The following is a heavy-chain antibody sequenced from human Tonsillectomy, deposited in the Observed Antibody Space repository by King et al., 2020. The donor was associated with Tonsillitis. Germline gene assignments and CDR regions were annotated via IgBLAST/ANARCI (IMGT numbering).Heavy chain of an antibody. Sequence: QLVESGPEVKKPGTTVKVSCKACGFTFTKSAVQWVRQARGQRLEWIGWIVVGSGNANYAQKFQERVTITRDMSTSTAYMELSSLRSEDTAVDYCRARYDPNLNSYYFGKDVWGQGTTVSVSS. D-gene: IGHD3-3*01. CDR1: GFTFTKSA. CDR2: IVVGSGNA. J-gene: IGHJ6*02. CDR3: RARYDPNLNSYYFGKDV. V-gene: IGHV1-58*01.